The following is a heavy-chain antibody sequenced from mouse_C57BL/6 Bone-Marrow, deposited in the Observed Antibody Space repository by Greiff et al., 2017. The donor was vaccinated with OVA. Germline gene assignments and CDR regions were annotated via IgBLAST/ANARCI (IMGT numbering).Heavy chain of an antibody. CDR3: ARDGPYGNFDY. D-gene: IGHD2-1*01. V-gene: IGHV7-1*01. CDR1: GFTFSDFY. CDR2: SRNKANDYTT. Sequence: EVQLVESGGGLVQSGRSLRLSCATSGFTFSDFYMEWVRQAPGKGLEWIAASRNKANDYTTEYSASVKGRFIVSRDTSQSILYLQMNALRAEDTAIYYCARDGPYGNFDYWGQGTTLTVSS. J-gene: IGHJ2*01.